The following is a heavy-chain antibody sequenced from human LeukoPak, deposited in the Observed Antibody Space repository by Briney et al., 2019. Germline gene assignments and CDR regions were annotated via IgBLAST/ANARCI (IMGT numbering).Heavy chain of an antibody. CDR2: ISSTSSYI. D-gene: IGHD2-15*01. V-gene: IGHV3-21*01. CDR3: ARGSEGYCSGGGCYYGMDV. Sequence: GWSLRLSRAPSGFTFSSYTMNWVRQAPGKGLAWVSYISSTSSYIYYADSVKGRFTISRDNAENSLYLQMNSLRAEDTAVYYCARGSEGYCSGGGCYYGMDVWGQGTTVTVSS. CDR1: GFTFSSYT. J-gene: IGHJ6*01.